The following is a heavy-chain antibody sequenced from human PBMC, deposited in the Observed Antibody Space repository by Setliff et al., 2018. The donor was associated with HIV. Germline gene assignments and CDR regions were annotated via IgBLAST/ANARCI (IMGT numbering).Heavy chain of an antibody. CDR3: ARDANYYESGGPPLHGMDV. Sequence: KTSETLSLTCTVSGDSIRSSDTYWSWIRQHPGKGLEWSGYIFYSGTAYYNPSLKSRVTISVDRSRNQFSLKLNSVTAADTAVYYCARDANYYESGGPPLHGMDVWGQGTTVTVSS. J-gene: IGHJ6*02. V-gene: IGHV4-31*02. CDR2: IFYSGTA. D-gene: IGHD3-22*01. CDR1: GDSIRSSDTY.